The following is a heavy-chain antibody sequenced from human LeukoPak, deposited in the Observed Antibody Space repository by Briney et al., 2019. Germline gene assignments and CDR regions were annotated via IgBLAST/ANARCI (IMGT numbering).Heavy chain of an antibody. J-gene: IGHJ6*02. CDR3: ARDPAYDFWSKDYGMDV. V-gene: IGHV3-21*01. D-gene: IGHD3-3*01. CDR1: EFTFSSYS. CDR2: ISSSSSYI. Sequence: GSLRLSCAASEFTFSSYSMNWVRQAPGKGLEWVSSISSSSSYIYYADSVKGRFTISRDNAKNSLYLQMNSLRAEDTAVYYCARDPAYDFWSKDYGMDVWGQGTTVTVSS.